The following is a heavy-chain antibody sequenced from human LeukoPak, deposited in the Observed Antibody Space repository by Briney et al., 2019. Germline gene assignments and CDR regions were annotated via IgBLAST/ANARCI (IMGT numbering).Heavy chain of an antibody. CDR3: AKDLTYSYGHPDAFDM. Sequence: PGGSLRLSCATSGFTFSSYAMSWVRQAPGKGLEWVSAISGSGDTTYYANSVKGRFTISRDNSKNTLYLQMNSLRAEDTAIYYCAKDLTYSYGHPDAFDMWGQGTMVTVSS. J-gene: IGHJ3*02. CDR1: GFTFSSYA. D-gene: IGHD5-18*01. V-gene: IGHV3-23*01. CDR2: ISGSGDTT.